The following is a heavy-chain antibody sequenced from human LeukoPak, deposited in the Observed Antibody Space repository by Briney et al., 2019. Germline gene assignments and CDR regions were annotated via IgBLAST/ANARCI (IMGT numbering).Heavy chain of an antibody. CDR3: ARGIPGSVVVPAALYNFDD. J-gene: IGHJ4*02. D-gene: IGHD2-2*01. CDR1: GGSFSGYY. Sequence: PSETLSLTCAVYGGSFSGYYWSWIRQPPGKGLEWIGEINHSGSTNYNPSLKSRVTISVDTSKNQFSLKLSSVPAADTAVYYCARGIPGSVVVPAALYNFDDWGQGTLVTVSS. CDR2: INHSGST. V-gene: IGHV4-34*01.